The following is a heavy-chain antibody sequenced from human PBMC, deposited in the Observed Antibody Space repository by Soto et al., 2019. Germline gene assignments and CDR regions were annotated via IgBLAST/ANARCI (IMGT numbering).Heavy chain of an antibody. CDR1: GGSISSSRSY. V-gene: IGHV4-39*01. CDR3: ARRYSYGSGKYGMDV. Sequence: PSETLSLTCTVSGGSISSSRSYWGWIRQPPGKGLEWIGTISYSGSTYYNPSFNSRVTISVDTSKNQFSLNLSSVTAADTAVYCCARRYSYGSGKYGMDVWGQGTTVTVSS. CDR2: ISYSGST. J-gene: IGHJ6*02. D-gene: IGHD3-10*01.